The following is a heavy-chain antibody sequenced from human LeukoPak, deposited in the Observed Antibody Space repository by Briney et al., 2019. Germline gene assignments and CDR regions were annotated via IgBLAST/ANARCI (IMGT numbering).Heavy chain of an antibody. V-gene: IGHV3-30*18. D-gene: IGHD3-10*01. CDR3: AKDGPRITMVRGVNWFDP. Sequence: GGSLRLSCAASGFTFSSYGMHWVRQAPGKGLEWVAVISYDGSNKHYADSVKGRFTISRDNSKNTLYLQMNSLRAEDTAVYYCAKDGPRITMVRGVNWFDPWGQGTLVTVSS. CDR1: GFTFSSYG. CDR2: ISYDGSNK. J-gene: IGHJ5*02.